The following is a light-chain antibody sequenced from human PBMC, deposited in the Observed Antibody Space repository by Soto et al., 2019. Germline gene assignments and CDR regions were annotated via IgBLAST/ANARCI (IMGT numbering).Light chain of an antibody. CDR2: DAS. CDR1: QSVSSY. J-gene: IGKJ4*01. Sequence: EIVMTQSPATLSVSPGERATLSCRASQSVSSYLAWYQQKPGQAPRLLIYDASNRATGIPARFSGSGSGTDFTLTISSLEPEDFAVYYCQQRSNWPPLTVGGGTKVDIK. CDR3: QQRSNWPPLT. V-gene: IGKV3-11*01.